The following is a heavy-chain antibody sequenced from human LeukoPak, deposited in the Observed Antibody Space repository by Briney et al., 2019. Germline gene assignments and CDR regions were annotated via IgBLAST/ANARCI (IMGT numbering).Heavy chain of an antibody. Sequence: SVKVSCEASGGTFSSYAISWVRQAPGQGLEWMGGIIPIFGTANYAQKFQGRVTITADESTSTAYMELSSLRSEDTAVYYCAFLVGDSDYYYYGMDVWGQGTTVTVSS. CDR2: IIPIFGTA. CDR3: AFLVGDSDYYYYGMDV. V-gene: IGHV1-69*13. J-gene: IGHJ6*02. CDR1: GGTFSSYA. D-gene: IGHD2/OR15-2a*01.